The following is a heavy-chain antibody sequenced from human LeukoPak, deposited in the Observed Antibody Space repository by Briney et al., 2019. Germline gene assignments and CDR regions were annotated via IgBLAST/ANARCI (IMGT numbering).Heavy chain of an antibody. CDR2: IDPSDSYT. Sequence: PGESLKISCKGSGYSFTTYWISWVRQMPGKGLEWMGRIDPSDSYTNYSPSFQGHVTISVDKSISTAYLQWSSLKASDTAMYYCAGQGGFYDNRGYNDAFDIWGQGTVVTVSS. J-gene: IGHJ3*02. CDR3: AGQGGFYDNRGYNDAFDI. V-gene: IGHV5-10-1*01. D-gene: IGHD3-22*01. CDR1: GYSFTTYW.